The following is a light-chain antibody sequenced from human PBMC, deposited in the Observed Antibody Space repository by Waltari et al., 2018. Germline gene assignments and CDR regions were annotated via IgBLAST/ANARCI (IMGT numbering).Light chain of an antibody. Sequence: DIVMTQSPDSLAVSLGERATINCESSQSVLYSCNNKDYLAWYQQKPGQPPKLLNYWASTRDSGVPERFGGSGSGTDFTLSISSLQAEDVAFYYCQQYYTTPWTFGQGTKVEIK. CDR3: QQYYTTPWT. CDR2: WAS. CDR1: QSVLYSCNNKDY. J-gene: IGKJ1*01. V-gene: IGKV4-1*01.